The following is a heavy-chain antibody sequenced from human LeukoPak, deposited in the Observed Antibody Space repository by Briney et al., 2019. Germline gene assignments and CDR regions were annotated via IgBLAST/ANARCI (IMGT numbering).Heavy chain of an antibody. Sequence: GGSLRLSCAASGFTFSSYAMHWVRQAPGKGLEYVSAISSNGGSTYYANSVKGRFTISRDNSKNTLYLPMNSLRAEDTALYYCARGSVAGTFDYWGQGTLVTVSS. CDR1: GFTFSSYA. CDR3: ARGSVAGTFDY. V-gene: IGHV3-64*01. CDR2: ISSNGGST. D-gene: IGHD6-19*01. J-gene: IGHJ4*02.